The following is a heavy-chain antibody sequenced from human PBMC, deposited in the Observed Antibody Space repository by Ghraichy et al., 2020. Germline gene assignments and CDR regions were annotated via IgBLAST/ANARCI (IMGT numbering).Heavy chain of an antibody. D-gene: IGHD4-17*01. J-gene: IGHJ6*02. CDR2: ISYDGSNK. V-gene: IGHV3-30*18. CDR1: GFTFSSYG. Sequence: GESLNISCAASGFTFSSYGMHWVRQAPGEGLEWVAVISYDGSNKYYADSVKGRFTISRDNSKNTLYVQMNSLRAEDTAVYYCAKDRGAVTPGREYYGMDVWGQGTTVTVSS. CDR3: AKDRGAVTPGREYYGMDV.